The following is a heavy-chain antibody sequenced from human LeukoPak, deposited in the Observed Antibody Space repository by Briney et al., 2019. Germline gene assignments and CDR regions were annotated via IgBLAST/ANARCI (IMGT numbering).Heavy chain of an antibody. J-gene: IGHJ4*02. CDR2: INSDGSIR. CDR3: VRGTSRENGYGGDDPY. Sequence: PGGSLRLSCAASGFTFSTYWMHWVRQAPGKGLVWVSRINSDGSIRSHADSVKGRFTISRDSAKNTLFLQMDSLRADDTAVYYCVRGTSRENGYGGDDPYWGQGTLVIVSS. V-gene: IGHV3-74*01. D-gene: IGHD2-21*02. CDR1: GFTFSTYW.